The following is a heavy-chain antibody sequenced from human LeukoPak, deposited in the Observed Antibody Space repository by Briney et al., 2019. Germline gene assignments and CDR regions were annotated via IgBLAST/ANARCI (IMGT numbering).Heavy chain of an antibody. CDR1: GFTFSDYW. D-gene: IGHD5-18*01. CDR3: ARGGYSRGYFDY. V-gene: IGHV3-7*01. J-gene: IGHJ4*02. Sequence: GGSLRLSCAASGFTFSDYWMSWVRQAPGKGLEWVANIKPTGSDKYYVDSVKGRFTISRDNAKTSLYLQMNSLRAGDTAVYYCARGGYSRGYFDYWGQGTLVTVSS. CDR2: IKPTGSDK.